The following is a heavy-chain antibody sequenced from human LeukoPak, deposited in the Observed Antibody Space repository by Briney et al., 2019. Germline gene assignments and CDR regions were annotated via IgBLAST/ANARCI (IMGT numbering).Heavy chain of an antibody. D-gene: IGHD3-9*01. CDR2: IWYDGSNR. CDR3: ARDPIETLNYDILTGYLDY. V-gene: IGHV3-33*01. J-gene: IGHJ4*02. Sequence: HPGRSLRLSCAASGFTFSSYGMHWVRQAPGKGLEWVAVIWYDGSNRYYADSVKGRFIISRDNSKTTLYLQMNSQRAEDTAVYYCARDPIETLNYDILTGYLDYWGQGTLVTVSS. CDR1: GFTFSSYG.